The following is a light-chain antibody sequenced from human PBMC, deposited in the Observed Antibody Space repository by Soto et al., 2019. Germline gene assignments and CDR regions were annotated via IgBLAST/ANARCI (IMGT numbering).Light chain of an antibody. V-gene: IGKV3-15*01. J-gene: IGKJ2*01. CDR1: QSVSSN. Sequence: EIVMTQSPATLSVSPGERATLSCRASQSVSSNLAWYQQKPGQAPRLLIYGASTRATGIPARFSGSGYGTEFTLTISSLQSEDFAVYYCQQYNNWPPLYTVGQGTKLEIK. CDR3: QQYNNWPPLYT. CDR2: GAS.